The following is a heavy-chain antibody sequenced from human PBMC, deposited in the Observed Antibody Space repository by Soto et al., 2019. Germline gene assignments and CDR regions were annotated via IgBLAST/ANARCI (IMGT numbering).Heavy chain of an antibody. CDR1: GVTVSSNY. D-gene: IGHD5-18*01. V-gene: IGHV3-53*04. CDR2: IYSGGST. Sequence: GGSLRLSCAASGVTVSSNYMSWVRQAPGKGLEWVAVIYSGGSTYYADSVKCRFTISRHNSKNTLYLQMTSLRAEATAVYYCATGDTMVTLVRGQGTLVTVSS. CDR3: ATGDTMVTLV. J-gene: IGHJ4*01.